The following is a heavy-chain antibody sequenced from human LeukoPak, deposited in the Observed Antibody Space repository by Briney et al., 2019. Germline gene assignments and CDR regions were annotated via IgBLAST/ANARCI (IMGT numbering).Heavy chain of an antibody. CDR3: GTVAGQSIDY. CDR1: GGSIISSSYY. J-gene: IGHJ4*02. V-gene: IGHV4-39*01. CDR2: IYYSGST. D-gene: IGHD6-19*01. Sequence: SETLSLTCTVSGGSIISSSYYWGWIRQPPGKGLEWIGSIYYSGSTYYNPSLKSRVTISVDTSKNQFSLKLSSVTAADTAVYYCGTVAGQSIDYWGQGTLVTVSS.